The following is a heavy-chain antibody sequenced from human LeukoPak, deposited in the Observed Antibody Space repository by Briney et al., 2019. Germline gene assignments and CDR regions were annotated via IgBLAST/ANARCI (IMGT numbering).Heavy chain of an antibody. J-gene: IGHJ4*02. CDR3: ARVRIAARRKLNFDY. V-gene: IGHV4-34*01. CDR1: GGSFSGYY. D-gene: IGHD6-6*01. CDR2: INHSGST. Sequence: SETLSLTCAVYGGSFSGYYWSWIRQPPGKGLEWIGEINHSGSTNYNPSLKSRVTISVDTSKKQFSLKLSSVTAADTAVYYCARVRIAARRKLNFDYWGQGTLVTVSS.